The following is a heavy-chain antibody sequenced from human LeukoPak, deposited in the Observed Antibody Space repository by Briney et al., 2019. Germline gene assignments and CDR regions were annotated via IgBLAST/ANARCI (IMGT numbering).Heavy chain of an antibody. CDR1: GYTFTGYY. J-gene: IGHJ6*03. V-gene: IGHV1-2*06. D-gene: IGHD6-6*01. CDR3: ARAEGPIAARTYYYYNYYMDV. Sequence: ASVKVSCKASGYTFTGYYTHWVRQASGQGLEWMGRINPNSGGTNYAQKFQGRVTMTRDTSISTAHMELSRLRSDDTAVYYCARAEGPIAARTYYYYNYYMDVWGKGTTVTVSS. CDR2: INPNSGGT.